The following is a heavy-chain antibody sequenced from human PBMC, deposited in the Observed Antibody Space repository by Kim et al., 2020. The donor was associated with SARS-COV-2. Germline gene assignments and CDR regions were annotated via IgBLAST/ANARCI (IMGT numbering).Heavy chain of an antibody. CDR1: GGSISSYY. V-gene: IGHV4-4*07. CDR2: IYTSGST. D-gene: IGHD3-16*02. CDR3: AREDYVWGSYRYTVRYNWFDP. J-gene: IGHJ5*02. Sequence: SETLSLTCTVSGGSISSYYWSWIRQPAGKGLEWIGRIYTSGSTNYNPSLKSRVTMSVDTSKNQFSLKLSSVTAADTAVYYCAREDYVWGSYRYTVRYNWFDPWGQGTLVTVSS.